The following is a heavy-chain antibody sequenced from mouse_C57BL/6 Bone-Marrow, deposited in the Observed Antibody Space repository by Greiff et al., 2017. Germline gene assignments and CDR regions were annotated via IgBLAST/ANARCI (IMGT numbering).Heavy chain of an antibody. J-gene: IGHJ1*03. CDR2: INPSSGST. CDR1: GYTFTSYT. D-gene: IGHD1-1*01. V-gene: IGHV1-4*01. CDR3: ASGAITTVVAGWYFDV. Sequence: VQLQESGAELARPGASVKMSCKASGYTFTSYTLHWVKQRPGQGLEWIGYINPSSGSTKYNQKFKDKATLTADQSSSTAYMQLSSLTAEDSAVYYYASGAITTVVAGWYFDVWGTGTTVTVSS.